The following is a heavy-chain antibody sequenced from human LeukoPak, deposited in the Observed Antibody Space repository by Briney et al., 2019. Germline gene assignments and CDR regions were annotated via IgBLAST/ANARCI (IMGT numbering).Heavy chain of an antibody. J-gene: IGHJ3*01. V-gene: IGHV4-30-4*01. Sequence: SQTLSLTCTVSGGSINSGDYYWGRIRQPPGKGLEWIGNIDDRGNTDYNPSLKSRVTISIDTSKNQFSLELKSVTAADTAVYYCAREQQGYCSSSSCLFDFWGQGTMVTVSS. D-gene: IGHD2-15*01. CDR1: GGSINSGDYY. CDR3: AREQQGYCSSSSCLFDF. CDR2: IDDRGNT.